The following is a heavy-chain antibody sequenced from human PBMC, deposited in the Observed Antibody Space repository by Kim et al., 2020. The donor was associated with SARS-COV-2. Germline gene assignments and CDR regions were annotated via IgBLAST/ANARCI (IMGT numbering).Heavy chain of an antibody. Sequence: ASVKVSCKSSGYTFTTHYMHWVRQAPGQGLEWIGIINPSVATVSYAQKFEGRVTMTRDTSTSTIYMELSSLRAEDTAVYYCARDAAVGVAGASAGMDVWGQGTTVTVS. CDR1: GYTFTTHY. CDR3: ARDAAVGVAGASAGMDV. CDR2: INPSVATV. J-gene: IGHJ6*02. D-gene: IGHD2-8*01. V-gene: IGHV1-46*01.